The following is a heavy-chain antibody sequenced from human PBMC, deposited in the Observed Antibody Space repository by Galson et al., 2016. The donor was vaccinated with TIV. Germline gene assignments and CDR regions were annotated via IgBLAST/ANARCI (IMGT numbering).Heavy chain of an antibody. CDR1: GYSFATFW. V-gene: IGHV5-51*03. CDR2: IYPADSDT. Sequence: QSGAEVKKPGESLKISCKASGYSFATFWVGWVRQMPGQGLEWMGVIYPADSDTKYSPAFHGHVTIPVDTSISPAFLEWSSLKASDTAIYYSARRGREETNEGGLDVWGQGTTVTVSS. J-gene: IGHJ6*02. CDR3: ARRGREETNEGGLDV. D-gene: IGHD1-1*01.